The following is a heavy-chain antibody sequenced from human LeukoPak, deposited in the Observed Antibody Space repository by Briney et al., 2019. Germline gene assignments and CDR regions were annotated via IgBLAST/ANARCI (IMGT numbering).Heavy chain of an antibody. Sequence: ASVKVSCKASGYTFTSYGISWVRQATGQGLEWMGWMNPNSGNTGYAQKFQGRVTMTRSTSISTAYMELSSLRSEDTAVYYCARTGEYVETGPNGLWGQGTLVTVSS. CDR1: GYTFTSYG. D-gene: IGHD5-18*01. CDR3: ARTGEYVETGPNGL. J-gene: IGHJ4*02. V-gene: IGHV1-8*02. CDR2: MNPNSGNT.